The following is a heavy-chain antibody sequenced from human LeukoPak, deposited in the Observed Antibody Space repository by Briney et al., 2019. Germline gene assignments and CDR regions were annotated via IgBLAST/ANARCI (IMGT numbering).Heavy chain of an antibody. D-gene: IGHD2-2*01. CDR3: ARERDIVVVPAANDAFDI. J-gene: IGHJ3*02. CDR1: GFTFSDYY. Sequence: PGGSLRLSCAASGFTFSDYYMSWIRQAPGKGLEWVSYISSSGSTIYYADSVKGRFTISRDNSKNTLYLQMNSLRAEDTAVYYCARERDIVVVPAANDAFDIWGQGTMVTVSS. V-gene: IGHV3-11*04. CDR2: ISSSGSTI.